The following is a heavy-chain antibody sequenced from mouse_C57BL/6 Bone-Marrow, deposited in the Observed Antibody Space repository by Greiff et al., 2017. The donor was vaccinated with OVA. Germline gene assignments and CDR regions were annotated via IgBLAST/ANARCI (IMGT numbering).Heavy chain of an antibody. CDR2: IYPRSGNT. CDR1: GYTFTSYG. Sequence: VKLMESGAELARPGASVKLSCKASGYTFTSYGISWVKQRTGQGLEWIGEIYPRSGNTYYNEKFKGKATLTADKSSSTAYMELRSLTSEDSAVYFCARDPAQATFPYWGQGTTLTVSS. D-gene: IGHD3-2*02. V-gene: IGHV1-81*01. CDR3: ARDPAQATFPY. J-gene: IGHJ2*01.